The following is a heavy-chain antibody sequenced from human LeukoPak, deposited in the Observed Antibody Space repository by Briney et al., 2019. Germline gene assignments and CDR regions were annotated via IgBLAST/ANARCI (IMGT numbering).Heavy chain of an antibody. D-gene: IGHD3-22*01. J-gene: IGHJ4*02. CDR1: GFTFSSYS. CDR2: INSNSSYI. V-gene: IGHV3-21*01. Sequence: GGSLRLSCAASGFTFSSYSMNWVRQAPGKGLEWVSSINSNSSYIYYTDSLKGRFTISRDNAKNSLYLQMNSLRAEDTAVYYCARGFFSWNDDSGYTFYLDRWGQGTLVTVSS. CDR3: ARGFFSWNDDSGYTFYLDR.